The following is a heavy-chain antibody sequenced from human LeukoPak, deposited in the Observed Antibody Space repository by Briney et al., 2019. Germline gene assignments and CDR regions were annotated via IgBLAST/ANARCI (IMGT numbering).Heavy chain of an antibody. J-gene: IGHJ4*02. CDR2: IYAPGSS. Sequence: SETLSLTCTVSGDSISGYYWAWIRQPAGKGLEWIGHIYAPGSSNYSPSFKSRVAMSIDMSNNQFSLRLNSVTAADTAMYYCARDLEDFDSPANDYWGQGTHVIVSP. CDR3: ARDLEDFDSPANDY. CDR1: GDSISGYY. D-gene: IGHD2-15*01. V-gene: IGHV4-4*07.